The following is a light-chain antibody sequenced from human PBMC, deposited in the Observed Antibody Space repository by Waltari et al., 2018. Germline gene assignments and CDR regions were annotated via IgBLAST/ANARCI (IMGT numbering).Light chain of an antibody. CDR2: DAS. J-gene: IGKJ1*01. V-gene: IGKV3-20*01. Sequence: EIVLTQSPGPLSLSPGERATLPGRASSSVSRTLAWYQQKPGQAPRLLIYDASSRATGIPDRFSGSGSGTDFSLTISRLEPEDFAVYYCQKYGSLPATFGQGTKVEIK. CDR3: QKYGSLPAT. CDR1: SSVSRT.